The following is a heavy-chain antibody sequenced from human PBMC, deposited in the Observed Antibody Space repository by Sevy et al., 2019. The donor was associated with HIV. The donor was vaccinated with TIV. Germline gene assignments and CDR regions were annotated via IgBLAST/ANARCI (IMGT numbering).Heavy chain of an antibody. J-gene: IGHJ4*02. Sequence: GESLKISCAASGFAFSTHGMHWVRQAPGKGLEWVAVISFDGIKKYYADSMKGRFTISRDNSENTLYLHLNSLRTDDTAVYYCARDAGDYNYVPGGHWGQGTLVTVSS. CDR3: ARDAGDYNYVPGGH. V-gene: IGHV3-30-3*01. CDR2: ISFDGIKK. CDR1: GFAFSTHG. D-gene: IGHD4-17*01.